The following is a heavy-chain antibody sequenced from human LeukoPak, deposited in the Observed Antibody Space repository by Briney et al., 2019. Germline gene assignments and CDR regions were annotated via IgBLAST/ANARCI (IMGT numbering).Heavy chain of an antibody. Sequence: GGSLRLSCAASGFTVSRNYMSWVRQAPGKGLEWVSVLYSGGSTNYADSVKGRFTISRDNAKNTLYLQMNSLRAEDTAVYYCARDRGYDNAFDIWGQGTMVTVSS. J-gene: IGHJ3*02. CDR3: ARDRGYDNAFDI. D-gene: IGHD5-12*01. CDR1: GFTVSRNY. CDR2: LYSGGST. V-gene: IGHV3-53*01.